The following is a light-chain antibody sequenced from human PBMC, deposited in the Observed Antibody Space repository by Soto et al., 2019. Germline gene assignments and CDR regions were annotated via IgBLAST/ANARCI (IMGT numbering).Light chain of an antibody. V-gene: IGKV3-20*01. CDR1: QGVGNKY. J-gene: IGKJ5*01. CDR3: QQYTNAHGIT. CDR2: AAS. Sequence: EIALTQSPGTLSLSPGERATLSCRASQGVGNKYLAWYQQRPGQAPSLLIYAASSRATGVPDRFSGSGSGTDFTLTICRLVPEDFAVYYCQQYTNAHGITFGQGTRLEIK.